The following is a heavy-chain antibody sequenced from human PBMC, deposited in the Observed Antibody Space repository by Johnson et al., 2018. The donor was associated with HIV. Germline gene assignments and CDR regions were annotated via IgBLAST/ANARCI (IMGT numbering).Heavy chain of an antibody. D-gene: IGHD1-26*01. CDR2: ISWNSGSI. CDR1: GFTFSSYA. J-gene: IGHJ3*02. CDR3: AKGAPYSGSLETAFDI. Sequence: VQLVESGGGLVQPGGSLRLSCAASGFTFSSYAMHWVRQAPGKGLEWVSGISWNSGSIGYADSVTGRFTISRDNAKNSRYLQMNSLRAEETAVYYCAKGAPYSGSLETAFDIWGQGTMVTVSS. V-gene: IGHV3-9*01.